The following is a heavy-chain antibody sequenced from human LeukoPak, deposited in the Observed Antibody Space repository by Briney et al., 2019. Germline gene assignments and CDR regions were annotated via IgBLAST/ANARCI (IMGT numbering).Heavy chain of an antibody. J-gene: IGHJ5*02. V-gene: IGHV3-21*01. CDR2: IITSSRYI. Sequence: PGRCLRLSCPASGFTFSSFDMNSVRQAAGKGLESDSSIITSSRYIYYRESVKGRFTISRDDAKNSLYLQMNSLRVEDTAVYYCARADCSGSTCYLRRSWFDPWGQGTLVTVSS. D-gene: IGHD2-2*01. CDR3: ARADCSGSTCYLRRSWFDP. CDR1: GFTFSSFD.